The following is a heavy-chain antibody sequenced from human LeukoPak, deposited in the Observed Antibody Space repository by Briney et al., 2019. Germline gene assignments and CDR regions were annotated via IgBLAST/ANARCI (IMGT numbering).Heavy chain of an antibody. CDR3: GSEREYGDSNAFDM. CDR2: IRYGGSSN. J-gene: IGHJ3*02. CDR1: GFTFSSYG. V-gene: IGHV3-30*02. D-gene: IGHD4-17*01. Sequence: GGSLRLSCAASGFTFSSYGMHWVRQAPGKGLEWVAFIRYGGSSNYYADSVKGRFTISRDNSKNTLYLQMNSLRPEDTAVYYCGSEREYGDSNAFDMWGRGTMVTVSS.